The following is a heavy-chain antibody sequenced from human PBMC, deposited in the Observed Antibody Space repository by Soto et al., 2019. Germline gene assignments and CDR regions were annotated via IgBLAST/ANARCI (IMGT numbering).Heavy chain of an antibody. D-gene: IGHD1-26*01. CDR3: ARDQGGSYYY. Sequence: QVQLVQTGAEVTKPGASVKVSCKASGYTFTSYGISWVRQAPGQGLEWLGWISAYNGNTNYALKLKGRVTMTTETSPSTAYMELRSLRSDDTAVYYCARDQGGSYYYWGQVTLVTVSS. CDR2: ISAYNGNT. CDR1: GYTFTSYG. V-gene: IGHV1-18*01. J-gene: IGHJ4*02.